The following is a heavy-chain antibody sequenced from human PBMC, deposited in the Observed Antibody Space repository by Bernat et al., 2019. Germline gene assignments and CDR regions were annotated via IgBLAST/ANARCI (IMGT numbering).Heavy chain of an antibody. J-gene: IGHJ6*03. CDR1: GFSFSDHY. CDR2: TRNKANSYTP. Sequence: EVQVVESGGGLVQPGGSLRLSCAVSGFSFSDHYMEWVRQAPGKGLEWVGRTRNKANSYTPEYAASVKGRFTISRDDSKNSLYLQMNSLKTEDTAVYYCARSPAPSGSSSSGYNYYHMDVWGKGTTVTVS. D-gene: IGHD6-6*01. CDR3: ARSPAPSGSSSSGYNYYHMDV. V-gene: IGHV3-72*01.